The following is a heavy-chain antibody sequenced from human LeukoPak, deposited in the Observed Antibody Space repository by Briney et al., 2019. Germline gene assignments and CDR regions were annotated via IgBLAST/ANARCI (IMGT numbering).Heavy chain of an antibody. Sequence: TSETLSLTRTVSGGSISSYYWSWIRQPAGKGLEWIGRIYTSGSTNYSPSLKSRVTISVDTSKNQFSLKLSSVTAADTAVYYCASTDFWSGYYTPAFDYWGQGTLVTVSS. CDR3: ASTDFWSGYYTPAFDY. V-gene: IGHV4-4*07. J-gene: IGHJ4*02. D-gene: IGHD3-3*01. CDR1: GGSISSYY. CDR2: IYTSGST.